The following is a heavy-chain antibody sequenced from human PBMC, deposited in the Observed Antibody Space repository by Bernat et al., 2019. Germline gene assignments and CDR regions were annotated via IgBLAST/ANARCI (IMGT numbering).Heavy chain of an antibody. V-gene: IGHV3-33*01. CDR2: IWYDGSNK. Sequence: QVQLVESGGGVVQPGRSLRLSCAASGFTFSSYGMPWVRQAPGKGLVWVAVIWYDGSNKYYADSVKGRFTISRDNSKNTLYLQMNSLRAEDTAVYYCAREDSSGYFNWFDPWGQGTLVTVSS. J-gene: IGHJ5*02. D-gene: IGHD3-22*01. CDR3: AREDSSGYFNWFDP. CDR1: GFTFSSYG.